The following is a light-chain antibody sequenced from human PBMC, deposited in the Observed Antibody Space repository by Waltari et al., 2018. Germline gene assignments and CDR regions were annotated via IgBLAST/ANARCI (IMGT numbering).Light chain of an antibody. Sequence: QSVLTQPPSASGTPGPGVTVSCSGSNSNTRRSGVSWYQQVPGTAPKLLIHTDNQRPSGVPDRFSGSKSGTSASLAISGLQSEDEAHYYCAAWDDSLNGRVFGGGTKVTVL. CDR2: TDN. J-gene: IGLJ3*02. CDR3: AAWDDSLNGRV. CDR1: NSNTRRSG. V-gene: IGLV1-44*01.